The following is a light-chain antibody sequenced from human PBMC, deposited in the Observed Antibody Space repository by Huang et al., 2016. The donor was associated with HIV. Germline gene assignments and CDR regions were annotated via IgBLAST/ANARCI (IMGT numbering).Light chain of an antibody. CDR3: QQSYSAPWT. J-gene: IGKJ1*01. CDR2: AAS. CDR1: QSISSY. V-gene: IGKV1-39*01. Sequence: DIQMTQSQSSLSASVGDRVTITCRASQSISSYLNWYQQKPGKATKFLIYAASSLQSGVPSRFSGSGSGTDFTLTISSLQLEDVATYYCQQSYSAPWTFGQGTKVEIK.